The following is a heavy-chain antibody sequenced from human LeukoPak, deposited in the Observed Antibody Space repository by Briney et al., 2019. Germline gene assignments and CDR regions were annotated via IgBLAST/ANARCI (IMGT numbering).Heavy chain of an antibody. V-gene: IGHV3-48*04. J-gene: IGHJ6*03. Sequence: PGGSLRLSCAASGFTFSSYSMNWARQAPGKGLEWVSYISSSTSNIYYADSVKGRFTISRDNAKNSLYLQMNSLTAEDTAVYYCAREVALYDGSSGSGGYYYIDVWGKGTTVTVSS. CDR2: ISSSTSNI. CDR1: GFTFSSYS. CDR3: AREVALYDGSSGSGGYYYIDV. D-gene: IGHD3-22*01.